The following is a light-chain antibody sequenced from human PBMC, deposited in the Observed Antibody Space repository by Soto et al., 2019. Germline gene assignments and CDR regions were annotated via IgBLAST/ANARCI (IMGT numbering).Light chain of an antibody. V-gene: IGKV1-5*01. CDR3: QYHADH. CDR2: DAI. Sequence: DIQMTQSPSTLSASVGDRVTITCRASQSISTWLAWYQQKPGKAPKLLIHDAIILESGVPSRFSGSGSGTEFTLTLSYLQPDDFAPYYCQYHADHFGPGTNVDI. CDR1: QSISTW. J-gene: IGKJ3*01.